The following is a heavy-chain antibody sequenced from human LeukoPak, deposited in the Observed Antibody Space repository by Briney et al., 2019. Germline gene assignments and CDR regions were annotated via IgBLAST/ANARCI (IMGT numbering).Heavy chain of an antibody. CDR1: GGSITNYY. CDR2: IYNSGNT. CDR3: ARGGEVSWFDP. V-gene: IGHV4-59*01. J-gene: IGHJ5*02. Sequence: SETLSLTCTVSGGSITNYYRSWIRQPPGKGLEWIGYIYNSGNTKYNPSLKSRVTISVDTSKNQFSLKLTSVTAADTAVYYCARGGEVSWFDPWGQGTLVTVSS. D-gene: IGHD3-16*01.